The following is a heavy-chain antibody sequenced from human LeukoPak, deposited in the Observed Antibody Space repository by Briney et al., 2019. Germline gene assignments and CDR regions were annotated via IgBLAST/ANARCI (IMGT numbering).Heavy chain of an antibody. CDR1: DDSLTTYY. V-gene: IGHV4-59*08. D-gene: IGHD1-26*01. CDR3: ASLSGGVGARRLGY. J-gene: IGHJ4*02. Sequence: SETLSLTCTVSDDSLTTYYWNWLRQPPGKGLEWIGWIFHSGITNYNPSFKSRVTISLDASRNQFSLKLSSVTAADTAVYFCASLSGGVGARRLGYWGQGALVTVSS. CDR2: IFHSGIT.